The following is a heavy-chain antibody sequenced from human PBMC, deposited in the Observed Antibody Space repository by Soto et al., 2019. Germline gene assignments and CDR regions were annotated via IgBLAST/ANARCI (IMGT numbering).Heavy chain of an antibody. V-gene: IGHV3-23*01. CDR3: AKGPMYYYVRNNWFDP. CDR1: GFTFSSYA. Sequence: PGGSLRLSCAASGFTFSSYAMSWVRQAPGKGLEWVSAISGSGGSTYYADSVKGRFTISRDNSKNTLYLQMNSLRAEDTAVYYCAKGPMYYYVRNNWFDPWGQGTLVTVSS. D-gene: IGHD3-10*02. CDR2: ISGSGGST. J-gene: IGHJ5*02.